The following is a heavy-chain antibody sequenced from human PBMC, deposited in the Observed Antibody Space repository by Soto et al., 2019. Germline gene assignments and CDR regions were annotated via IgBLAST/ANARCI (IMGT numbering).Heavy chain of an antibody. D-gene: IGHD1-20*01. V-gene: IGHV4-4*07. CDR3: ATYNSGHYYFAMDV. J-gene: IGHJ6*02. CDR1: GGSVNGYY. Sequence: KPSETLSLTRTVSGGSVNGYYWSWIRQPAGKGLEWIGRLYTNENTNYNPSLRSRVTMSVDTSKNQFSLTLSSVTAADTAVYYCATYNSGHYYFAMDVWGHGTTVTVSS. CDR2: LYTNENT.